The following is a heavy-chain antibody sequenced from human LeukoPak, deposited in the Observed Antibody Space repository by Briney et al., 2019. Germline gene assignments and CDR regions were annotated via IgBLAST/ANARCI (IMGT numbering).Heavy chain of an antibody. CDR2: IIPIFGIA. V-gene: IGHV1-69*04. Sequence: SVKVSCKASGGTFSSYGIGWVRQAPGQGLEWMGRIIPIFGIANYAQKFQGRVTITADKSTSTAYMELSSLTSEDTAVYYCARDQNSYGSGSYPDYWGQGTLVTVSS. J-gene: IGHJ4*02. CDR1: GGTFSSYG. D-gene: IGHD3-10*01. CDR3: ARDQNSYGSGSYPDY.